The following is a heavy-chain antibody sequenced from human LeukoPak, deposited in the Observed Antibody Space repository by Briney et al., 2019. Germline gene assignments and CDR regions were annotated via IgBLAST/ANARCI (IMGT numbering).Heavy chain of an antibody. D-gene: IGHD4-23*01. CDR3: ASNYGGNSSYFQH. CDR1: GGSFSGYY. Sequence: SETLSLTCAVYGGSFSGYYWSWIRQPPGKGLEWIGEINHSGSTNYNPPLKSRVTISVDTSKNQFSLKLSSVTAADTAVYYCASNYGGNSSYFQHWGQGTLVTVSS. CDR2: INHSGST. J-gene: IGHJ1*01. V-gene: IGHV4-34*01.